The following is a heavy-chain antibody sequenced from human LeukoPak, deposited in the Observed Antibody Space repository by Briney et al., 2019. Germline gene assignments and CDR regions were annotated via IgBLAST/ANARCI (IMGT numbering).Heavy chain of an antibody. CDR3: ARGWLLPPSFDY. D-gene: IGHD3-22*01. CDR1: GYTFTVYY. Sequence: ASVKVSCKASGYTFTVYYMHWVRQAPGQGLEWMGRINPNSGGTNYAQKFQGRVTMTRDTSISTAYMELSRLRSDDTAVYYCARGWLLPPSFDYWGQGTLVTVSS. CDR2: INPNSGGT. J-gene: IGHJ4*02. V-gene: IGHV1-2*06.